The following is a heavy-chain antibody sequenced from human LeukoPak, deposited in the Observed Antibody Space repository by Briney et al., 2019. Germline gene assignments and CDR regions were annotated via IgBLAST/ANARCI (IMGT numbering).Heavy chain of an antibody. V-gene: IGHV4-30-4*08. CDR1: GGSISSGDYY. J-gene: IGHJ4*02. CDR3: ATFERALGPTHGNFDY. D-gene: IGHD4-23*01. Sequence: SQTLSLTCTVSGGSISSGDYYWSWIRQPPGKGLEWIGNIYYSGSTYYNPSLKSRVTISVDTSKNQFSLKLSSVTAADTAVYYCATFERALGPTHGNFDYWGQGTLVTVSS. CDR2: IYYSGST.